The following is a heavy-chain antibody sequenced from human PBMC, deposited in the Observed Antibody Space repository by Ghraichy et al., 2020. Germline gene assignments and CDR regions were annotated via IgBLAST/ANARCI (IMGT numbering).Heavy chain of an antibody. J-gene: IGHJ3*02. V-gene: IGHV4-31*03. Sequence: TLSLTCSVSGVSISSSGYYWSWIRQHPGKGLEWIGYISYSGSTYYNPSLKSRLTISVDTSKNHFSLNLNSVTAADTAVYFCVRSDSYCGSTACYGGIDAFDIWGRGTMVTVSS. CDR3: VRSDSYCGSTACYGGIDAFDI. CDR1: GVSISSSGYY. CDR2: ISYSGST. D-gene: IGHD2-2*01.